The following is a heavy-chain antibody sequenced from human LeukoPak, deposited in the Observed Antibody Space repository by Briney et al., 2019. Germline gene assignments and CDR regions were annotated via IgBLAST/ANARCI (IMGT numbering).Heavy chain of an antibody. V-gene: IGHV1-2*02. CDR3: GLVASGNWWFDP. CDR1: GYTFTVYH. D-gene: IGHD2-8*02. Sequence: ASVKVSCKTSGYTFTVYHIHWVRQAPGQGLEWMGWINPNSGGTNYAQKLQDRVTMTGDTSISTAYMELRSLTSDDAAVYYCGLVASGNWWFDPWGQGTLVTVFS. CDR2: INPNSGGT. J-gene: IGHJ5*02.